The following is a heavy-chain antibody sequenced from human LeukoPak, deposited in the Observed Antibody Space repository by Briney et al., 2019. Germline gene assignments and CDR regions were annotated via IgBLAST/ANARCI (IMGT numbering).Heavy chain of an antibody. D-gene: IGHD7-27*01. CDR3: VRTPPNWGADY. CDR1: GYTFSNYG. J-gene: IGHJ4*02. CDR2: ISAYSDNT. V-gene: IGHV1-18*01. Sequence: GASVKVSCKASGYTFSNYGIAWVRQAPGQGLEWMGWISAYSDNTNYAQKLQGRVTMTRNTAMSTAYMELSSLRSEDTAVYYCVRTPPNWGADYWGQGTLVTVSS.